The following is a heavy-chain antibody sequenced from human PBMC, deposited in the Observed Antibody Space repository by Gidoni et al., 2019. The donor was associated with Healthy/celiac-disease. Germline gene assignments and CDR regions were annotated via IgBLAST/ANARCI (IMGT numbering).Heavy chain of an antibody. V-gene: IGHV4-59*01. CDR2: IYYSGST. CDR3: ARDRRDGSGEVDY. J-gene: IGHJ4*02. Sequence: QVQLQESGPGLVKPSETLSLTCTVSGGSISSYYWSWIRQPPGKGLEWIGYIYYSGSTNYNPSLKSRVTISVDTSKNQFSLKLSSVTAADTAVYYCARDRRDGSGEVDYWGQGTLVTVSS. CDR1: GGSISSYY. D-gene: IGHD3-10*01.